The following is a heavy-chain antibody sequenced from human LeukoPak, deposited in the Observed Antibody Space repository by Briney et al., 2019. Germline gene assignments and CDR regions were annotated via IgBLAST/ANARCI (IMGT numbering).Heavy chain of an antibody. CDR3: ARASDYYDSSGYHDLHWGYYYYMDV. CDR1: GGTFSSYA. V-gene: IGHV1-69*05. Sequence: SVKVSSKASGGTFSSYAISWVRQAPGQGLEWMGGIIPIFGTANYAQKFQGRVTITTDESTSTAYMELSSLRSEDTAVYYCARASDYYDSSGYHDLHWGYYYYMDVWGKGTTVTVSS. D-gene: IGHD3-22*01. CDR2: IIPIFGTA. J-gene: IGHJ6*03.